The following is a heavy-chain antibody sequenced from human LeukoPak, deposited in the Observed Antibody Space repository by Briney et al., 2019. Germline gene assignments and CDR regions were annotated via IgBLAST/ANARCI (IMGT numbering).Heavy chain of an antibody. J-gene: IGHJ5*02. D-gene: IGHD3-3*01. CDR2: IYYSGST. CDR1: GGSISSGDYY. Sequence: SQTLSLTCTVSGGSISSGDYYWSWIRQPPGMGLEWIGYIYYSGSTYYNPSLKSRVTISVDTSKNQFSLKLSSVTAADTAVYYCARGSLYQGSYYDFWSGPMGGNWFDPWGQGTLVTVSS. V-gene: IGHV4-30-4*08. CDR3: ARGSLYQGSYYDFWSGPMGGNWFDP.